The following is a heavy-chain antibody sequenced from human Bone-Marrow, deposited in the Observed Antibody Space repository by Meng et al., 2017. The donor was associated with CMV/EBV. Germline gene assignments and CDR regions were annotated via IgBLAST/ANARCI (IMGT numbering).Heavy chain of an antibody. V-gene: IGHV1-2*02. CDR1: GYTFTGYY. D-gene: IGHD4-17*01. CDR2: INLNSGGT. Sequence: QVQLVQAGAEVKKPGASVKVSCKASGYTFTGYYMHWVRQAPGQGLEWMGWINLNSGGTNYAQKFQGRVTMTRDTSISTAYMELSRLRSDDTAVYYCARDLDYGDYASDYWGQGTLVTVSS. CDR3: ARDLDYGDYASDY. J-gene: IGHJ4*02.